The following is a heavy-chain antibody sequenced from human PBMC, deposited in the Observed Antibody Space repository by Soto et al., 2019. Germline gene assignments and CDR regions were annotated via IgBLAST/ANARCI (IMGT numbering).Heavy chain of an antibody. CDR2: LYDIDGS. CDR1: GFTISGKKY. J-gene: IGHJ3*01. Sequence: DVQLVESAGGLMQPGESLRLSCAAFGFTISGKKYVAWVRQAPGKGLEWVSALYDIDGSFYADSVKGRFTTSSDSSKTTVYLQMNDLRPDDTTVYYCATWHEREHAYDVWGLGTTVTVSS. V-gene: IGHV3-53*01. CDR3: ATWHEREHAYDV. D-gene: IGHD1-1*01.